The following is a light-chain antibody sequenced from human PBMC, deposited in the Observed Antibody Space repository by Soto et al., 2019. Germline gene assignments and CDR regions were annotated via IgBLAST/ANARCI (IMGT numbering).Light chain of an antibody. Sequence: EIVLAQSPATLSLSPGERATVSCRSSQSVSSYLAWYQQKPGQAPRLLIYDASNRATGIPARFSGSGSGTDLTLTISSLEPEDFAVYYCQQRSNWPPGALTFGGGTKVDIK. J-gene: IGKJ4*01. V-gene: IGKV3-11*01. CDR1: QSVSSY. CDR2: DAS. CDR3: QQRSNWPPGALT.